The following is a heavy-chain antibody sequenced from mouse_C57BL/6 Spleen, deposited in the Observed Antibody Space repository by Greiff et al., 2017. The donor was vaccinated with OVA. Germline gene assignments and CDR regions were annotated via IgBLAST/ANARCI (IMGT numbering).Heavy chain of an antibody. Sequence: VKLQESGPGLVAPSQSLSITCTVSGFSLTSYGVDWVRPSPGKGLEWLGVIWGVGSTNYNSALKSRLSISKDNSKSQVFLKMNSLQTDDTAMDYCATSYGYYAMDYWGQGTSVTVSS. CDR1: GFSLTSYG. V-gene: IGHV2-6*01. CDR2: IWGVGST. J-gene: IGHJ4*01. D-gene: IGHD1-1*01. CDR3: ATSYGYYAMDY.